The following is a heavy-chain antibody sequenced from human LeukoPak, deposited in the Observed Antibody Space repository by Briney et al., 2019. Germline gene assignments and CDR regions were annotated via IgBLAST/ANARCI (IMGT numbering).Heavy chain of an antibody. Sequence: GESLKISCKGSGYSFTSYWIGWVRQMPGKGLEWMGIIYPGDSDTRYSPSFQGQVSISADKSISTAYLQWSSLKASDTAMYYCARQPEPYSSGWDEGFGLDYWGQGTLVTVSS. CDR1: GYSFTSYW. D-gene: IGHD6-19*01. V-gene: IGHV5-51*01. J-gene: IGHJ4*02. CDR2: IYPGDSDT. CDR3: ARQPEPYSSGWDEGFGLDY.